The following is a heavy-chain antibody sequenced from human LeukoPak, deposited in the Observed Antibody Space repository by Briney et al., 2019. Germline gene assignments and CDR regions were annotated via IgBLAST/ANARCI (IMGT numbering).Heavy chain of an antibody. CDR2: IHHSGST. CDR1: GGSISTNNW. Sequence: SETLSLTCAVSGGSISTNNWWTWVRQPPGKGLDWIGEIHHSGSTDYNPSLKSRVTISGDTSKNQFSLKLSSVTAADTAVYYCARDELSYGSGSYYRFFDYWGQGTLVTVSS. D-gene: IGHD3-10*01. CDR3: ARDELSYGSGSYYRFFDY. J-gene: IGHJ4*02. V-gene: IGHV4-4*02.